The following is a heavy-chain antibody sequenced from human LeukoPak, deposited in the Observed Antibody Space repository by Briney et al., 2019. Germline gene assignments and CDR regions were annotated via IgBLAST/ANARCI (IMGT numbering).Heavy chain of an antibody. J-gene: IGHJ5*02. CDR1: GFTFSRSW. V-gene: IGHV3-7*04. CDR2: IKQDGSEK. Sequence: GGSLRLSCVVSGFTFSRSWMSWVRQAPGKGPEWVAKIKQDGSEKNYVDSVKGRFTISRDNAKNSLYLQMNSLRAEDTAVYYCAMEVSAAAWGQGTLVTVSS. CDR3: AMEVSAAA. D-gene: IGHD6-13*01.